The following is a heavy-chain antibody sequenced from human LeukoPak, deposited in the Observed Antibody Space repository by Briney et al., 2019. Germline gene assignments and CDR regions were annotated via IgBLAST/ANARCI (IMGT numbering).Heavy chain of an antibody. J-gene: IGHJ4*02. CDR1: LFILINYA. D-gene: IGHD3-10*01. CDR3: AKDQRFGDLDDY. CDR2: ISGSAITT. V-gene: IGHV3-23*01. Sequence: SLTLSLMTSLFILINYAMSWLRQAPGKGLEWVSSISGSAITTYYADSVKGRFAISRDNSKNTLYLQMTSLRAEDTAVYYCAKDQRFGDLDDYRGQGTLVTVSS.